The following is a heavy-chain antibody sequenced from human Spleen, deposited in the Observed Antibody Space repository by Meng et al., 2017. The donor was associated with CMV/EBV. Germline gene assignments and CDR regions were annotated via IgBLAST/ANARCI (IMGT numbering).Heavy chain of an antibody. CDR3: ARDGCSSTSCYLFRRYGMDV. CDR2: INPNSGGT. CDR1: GYTFTSYA. Sequence: ASVKVSCKASGYTFTSYAMHWVRQAPGQRLEWMGWINPNSGGTNYAQKFQGRVTMTRDTSISTAYMELRSLRSDDTAVYYCARDGCSSTSCYLFRRYGMDVWGQGTTVTVS. J-gene: IGHJ6*02. V-gene: IGHV1-2*02. D-gene: IGHD2-2*01.